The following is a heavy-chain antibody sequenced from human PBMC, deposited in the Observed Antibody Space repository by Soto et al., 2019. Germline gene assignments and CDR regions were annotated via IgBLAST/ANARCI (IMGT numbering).Heavy chain of an antibody. J-gene: IGHJ6*03. CDR2: IYSGGST. CDR1: GFTVSSNY. Sequence: EVQLVESGGGLVQPGGSLRLSCAASGFTVSSNYMSWVRQAPGKGLEWVSVIYSGGSTYYADSVKGRFTISRHNSKNTLYLQMNSLRAEDTAVYYCARDRQESLTGPGAHYYYYMDVWGKGTTVTVSS. CDR3: ARDRQESLTGPGAHYYYYMDV. D-gene: IGHD7-27*01. V-gene: IGHV3-53*04.